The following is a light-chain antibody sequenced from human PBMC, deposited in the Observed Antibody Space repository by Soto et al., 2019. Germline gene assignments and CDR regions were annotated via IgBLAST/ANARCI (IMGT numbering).Light chain of an antibody. CDR3: SSYTTSSTYA. J-gene: IGLJ1*01. Sequence: QSVLTQPASVSGSPGQSITISCTGTSSDIGRYDYVSWHQQHPGKAPKLIIHGVTHRPSGVSIRFAGSKSANTASLTISGLQAEDEAYYFCSSYTTSSTYAFGSGTKVT. CDR2: GVT. CDR1: SSDIGRYDY. V-gene: IGLV2-14*01.